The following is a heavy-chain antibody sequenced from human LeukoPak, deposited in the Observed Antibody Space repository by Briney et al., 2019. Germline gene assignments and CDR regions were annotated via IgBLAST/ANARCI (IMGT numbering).Heavy chain of an antibody. CDR3: ATDPRYCSSTSCS. Sequence: GASVKLSCKVSGYTLTDLSMHWVRQPPGKGLGWVGGFDPEDGETIYAQTFQGRVTMTEDTSTDTAYMELSSLRSEDTAVYYCATDPRYCSSTSCSWGQGTLVTVSS. CDR2: FDPEDGET. V-gene: IGHV1-24*01. D-gene: IGHD2-2*01. J-gene: IGHJ5*02. CDR1: GYTLTDLS.